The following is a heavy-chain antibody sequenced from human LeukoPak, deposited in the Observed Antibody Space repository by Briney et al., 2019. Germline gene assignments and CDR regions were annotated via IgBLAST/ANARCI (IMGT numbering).Heavy chain of an antibody. Sequence: GESLQISCNGSGYSFTSYWIAWVRQMPGKGLEWMGLIYPGDSETRYSPSFQGQVTISADKSISTSYLQWTSLKASDTATYYCARPRGYNAYDSFDYWGQGTLVTVSS. CDR2: IYPGDSET. D-gene: IGHD5-12*01. J-gene: IGHJ4*02. CDR1: GYSFTSYW. V-gene: IGHV5-51*01. CDR3: ARPRGYNAYDSFDY.